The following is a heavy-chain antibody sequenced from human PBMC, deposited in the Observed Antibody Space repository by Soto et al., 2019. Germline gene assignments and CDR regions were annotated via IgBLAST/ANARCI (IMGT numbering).Heavy chain of an antibody. CDR3: ARGGVYHWWSEYFHH. Sequence: QVRLVQSGVEVKKPGASVKVSCEASGYTFTDYGVHWVRQAPGQGLEWMGWISAYNGNTYYAQKLQDRVTMTTDTSTNTAYLELRSLRSDDTAVYYCARGGVYHWWSEYFHHWGQGTLVTVSS. V-gene: IGHV1-18*01. D-gene: IGHD2-15*01. CDR1: GYTFTDYG. CDR2: ISAYNGNT. J-gene: IGHJ1*01.